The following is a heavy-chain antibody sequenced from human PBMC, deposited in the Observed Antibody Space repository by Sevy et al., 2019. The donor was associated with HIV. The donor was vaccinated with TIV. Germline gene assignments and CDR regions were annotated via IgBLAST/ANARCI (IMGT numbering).Heavy chain of an antibody. CDR3: ARDLAGRSRDEGNWFDP. J-gene: IGHJ5*02. CDR2: IKQDGSEK. V-gene: IGHV3-7*01. CDR1: GFTFSSYW. Sequence: GGSLRLSCAASGFTFSSYWMSWVRQAPGKGLEWVANIKQDGSEKYYVDSVKGRLTISRDNAKNSLYLQMNSLRAEDTAVYYCARDLAGRSRDEGNWFDPWGQGTLVTVSS.